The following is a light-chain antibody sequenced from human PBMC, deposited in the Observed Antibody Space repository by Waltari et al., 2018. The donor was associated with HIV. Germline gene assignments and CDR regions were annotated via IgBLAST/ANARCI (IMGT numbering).Light chain of an antibody. V-gene: IGKV1-39*01. Sequence: DIQMTQSPSSLSASVGDRVTITCRASQTVTNYLNWYQQKPGKAPNLRIYAASTVQTGVPARFSGSGSGTDYTLAISSLQPEDVATYYCQQSYSIPYTFGQGTKLEIK. J-gene: IGKJ2*01. CDR3: QQSYSIPYT. CDR2: AAS. CDR1: QTVTNY.